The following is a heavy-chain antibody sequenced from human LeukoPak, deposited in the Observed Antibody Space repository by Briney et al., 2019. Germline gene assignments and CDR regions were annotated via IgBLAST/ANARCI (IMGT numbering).Heavy chain of an antibody. CDR2: IYPRDGST. CDR1: GYSFTSNY. CDR3: ARDQEAFDY. Sequence: ASVKVSCKASGYSFTSNYIHWVRQAPGQGLEWMGRIYPRDGSTSYAQKFQGRVTVTRDTSTSTVHMELSGLRSEDTAVYHCARDQEAFDYWGQGTLVTVSS. V-gene: IGHV1-46*01. J-gene: IGHJ4*02.